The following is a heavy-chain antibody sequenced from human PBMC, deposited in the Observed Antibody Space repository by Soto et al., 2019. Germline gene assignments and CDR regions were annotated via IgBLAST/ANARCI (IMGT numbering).Heavy chain of an antibody. Sequence: TFSGGSISSSSYYWGWIRQPPGKGLEWIGSIYYSGSTYYNPSLKSRVTISVDTSKNQFSLKLSSVTAADTAVYYCARRRGYCSGGSCFLEDYYYYGMDVWGQGTTVTVSS. CDR2: IYYSGST. CDR3: ARRRGYCSGGSCFLEDYYYYGMDV. V-gene: IGHV4-39*01. D-gene: IGHD2-15*01. CDR1: GGSISSSSYY. J-gene: IGHJ6*02.